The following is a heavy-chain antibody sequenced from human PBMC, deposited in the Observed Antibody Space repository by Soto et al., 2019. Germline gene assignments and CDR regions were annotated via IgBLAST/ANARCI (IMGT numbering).Heavy chain of an antibody. V-gene: IGHV1-3*01. J-gene: IGHJ5*02. Sequence: QVQLVQSGAAVKKPGASVTVSCKASGYTFTSYAMHWVRQAPGQRLEWMGWINAGNGNTKYSQKVQARVTITRDTSANTAYMELSSVRSEDTAVYYCARDQCGGDCYCGWFDPWGQGTLVTVSS. CDR3: ARDQCGGDCYCGWFDP. CDR2: INAGNGNT. D-gene: IGHD2-21*02. CDR1: GYTFTSYA.